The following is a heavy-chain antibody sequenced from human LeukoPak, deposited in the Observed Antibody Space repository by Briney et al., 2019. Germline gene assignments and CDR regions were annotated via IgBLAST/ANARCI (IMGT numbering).Heavy chain of an antibody. CDR3: ASKSITVDTAKIPNYPTDY. CDR2: ISYDGSNK. J-gene: IGHJ4*02. D-gene: IGHD5-18*01. Sequence: PGRSLRLSCAASGFTFSSYAMHWVRQAPGKGLEWVAVISYDGSNKYYADSVKGRFTISRDNSKNTLYLQMNSLRAEDTAVYYCASKSITVDTAKIPNYPTDYWGQGTLVTVSS. CDR1: GFTFSSYA. V-gene: IGHV3-30-3*01.